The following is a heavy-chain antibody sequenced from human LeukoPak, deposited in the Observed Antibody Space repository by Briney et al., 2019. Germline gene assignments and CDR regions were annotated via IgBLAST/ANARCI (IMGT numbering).Heavy chain of an antibody. J-gene: IGHJ3*02. CDR2: IYPGDSDT. CDR3: ARPAYCGGDCYSDAFDI. CDR1: GYSFISYW. D-gene: IGHD2-21*01. Sequence: GESLKISCKGSGYSFISYWIGWVRQMPGKGQEWMGIIYPGDSDTRYSPSFEGQVTISADKSISAAYLQWSSLKASDTAMYYCARPAYCGGDCYSDAFDIWGQGTMVTVSS. V-gene: IGHV5-51*01.